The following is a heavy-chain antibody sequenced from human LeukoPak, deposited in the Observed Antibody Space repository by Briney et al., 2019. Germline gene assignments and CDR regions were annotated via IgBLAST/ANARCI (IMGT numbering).Heavy chain of an antibody. CDR3: ARGAISCGARGGCSWFDP. J-gene: IGHJ5*02. V-gene: IGHV1-69*04. CDR1: GGTFSNDA. D-gene: IGHD5-18*01. Sequence: SVKVSCKASGGTFSNDAISWVRQAPGQGLEWMGRIIPNLGMALFAQKFKGRVTITADKSPSTAYMELSSLTSEDTAVYYCARGAISCGARGGCSWFDPWGQGTLVTVSS. CDR2: IIPNLGMA.